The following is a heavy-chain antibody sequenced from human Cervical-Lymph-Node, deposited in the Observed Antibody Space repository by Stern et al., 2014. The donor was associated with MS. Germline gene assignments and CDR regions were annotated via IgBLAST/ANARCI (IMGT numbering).Heavy chain of an antibody. CDR1: GYSFTSYG. V-gene: IGHV1-18*01. CDR3: ARGRNLEWVLNWYFDL. D-gene: IGHD3-3*01. CDR2: ITVYNGNT. Sequence: QMQLVQSGGEVKKPGASVKVSCKASGYSFTSYGISWVRQAPGQGLEWMGWITVYNGNTKYAEKLQGRVTMTTDTSTSTAYMELMSLRSDDTAVYYCARGRNLEWVLNWYFDLWGRGTLVTVSS. J-gene: IGHJ2*01.